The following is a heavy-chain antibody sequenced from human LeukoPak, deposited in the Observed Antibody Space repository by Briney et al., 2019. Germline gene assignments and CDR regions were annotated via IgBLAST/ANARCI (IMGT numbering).Heavy chain of an antibody. CDR3: TRAYNTPSG. Sequence: GGSLRLSCTASGFTFGDYAMSWVRQAPGKGLEWVGFIRSKAFGETTQYAASVKGRFTISRDDSKSAAYLQMNSLKTEDTAVYYCTRAYNTPSGWGQGTLVTVSS. CDR2: IRSKAFGETT. CDR1: GFTFGDYA. V-gene: IGHV3-49*04. D-gene: IGHD3-3*01. J-gene: IGHJ4*02.